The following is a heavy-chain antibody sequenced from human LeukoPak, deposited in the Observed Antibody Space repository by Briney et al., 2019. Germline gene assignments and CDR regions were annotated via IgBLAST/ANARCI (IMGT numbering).Heavy chain of an antibody. D-gene: IGHD4-11*01. Sequence: ASVKVSCKASGYTFTSYDINWVRQATGQGLEWMGWMNPNSGNTGYAQKFQGRVTITRNTSISTAYMELSSLRSEDTAVYYCARGRVDDYSNYYDPWGQGTLVTVSS. CDR1: GYTFTSYD. V-gene: IGHV1-8*03. CDR3: ARGRVDDYSNYYDP. CDR2: MNPNSGNT. J-gene: IGHJ5*02.